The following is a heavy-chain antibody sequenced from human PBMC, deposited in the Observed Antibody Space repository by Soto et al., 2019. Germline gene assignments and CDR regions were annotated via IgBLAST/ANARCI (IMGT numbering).Heavy chain of an antibody. CDR2: ISYDGSNK. J-gene: IGHJ6*02. Sequence: HVQLVESGGGVVQPGRSLRLSCAASGFSLSNYFMHWVRQAPGKGLEWVAIISYDGSNKHYADSVKGRFTISRDNSKNTLYVQMSSLRDDDTAVYRCARGDNFYGMDVWGQGTTVTVSS. D-gene: IGHD2-15*01. CDR3: ARGDNFYGMDV. V-gene: IGHV3-30-3*01. CDR1: GFSLSNYF.